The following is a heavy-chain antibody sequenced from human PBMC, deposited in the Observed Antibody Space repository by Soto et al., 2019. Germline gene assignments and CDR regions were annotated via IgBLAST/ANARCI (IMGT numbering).Heavy chain of an antibody. CDR2: MFISGSH. CDR1: GGSIDGYY. Sequence: QVQLQESGPGLVKPSETLSLTCTVSGGSIDGYYWTWIRQPAGKGLEWIGRMFISGSHKYNLPLQRRVTMSVDSSKNQFSLTLTSVTAADTAVYYSVRESPGLVPPNWFDPWGQGTLVTVSS. D-gene: IGHD1-26*01. CDR3: VRESPGLVPPNWFDP. V-gene: IGHV4-4*07. J-gene: IGHJ5*02.